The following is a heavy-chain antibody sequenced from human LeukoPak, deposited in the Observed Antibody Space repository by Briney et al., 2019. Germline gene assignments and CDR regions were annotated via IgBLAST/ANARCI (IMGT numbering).Heavy chain of an antibody. Sequence: ASVKVSCKGSGYNFDRYDVNWVRQAPGQGLEWVGWISTYNGNTFYAQKFEGRVSMTTDTSTNTVYMDLRSLRSDDTAVYYCARDLEHCRNIICSNSAYWGQGTLVTVSS. V-gene: IGHV1-18*04. CDR3: ARDLEHCRNIICSNSAY. CDR1: GYNFDRYD. J-gene: IGHJ4*02. D-gene: IGHD2-2*01. CDR2: ISTYNGNT.